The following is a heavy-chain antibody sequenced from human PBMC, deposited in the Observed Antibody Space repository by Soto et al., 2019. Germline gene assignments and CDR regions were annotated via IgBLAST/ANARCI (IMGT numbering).Heavy chain of an antibody. V-gene: IGHV4-61*01. CDR2: IYYSGST. J-gene: IGHJ4*02. CDR1: GGSVSSGSYY. D-gene: IGHD6-6*01. CDR3: ARDLTAARSFFDY. Sequence: SETLSLTCTVSGGSVSSGSYYWSWIRQPPGKGLEWIGYIYYSGSTNYNPSLKSRVTISVGTSKSQFSLKLSSVTAADTAVYYCARDLTAARSFFDYWGQGTLVTVSS.